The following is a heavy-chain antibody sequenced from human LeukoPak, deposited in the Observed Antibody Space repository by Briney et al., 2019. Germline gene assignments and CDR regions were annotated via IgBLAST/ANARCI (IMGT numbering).Heavy chain of an antibody. V-gene: IGHV3-23*01. D-gene: IGHD6-19*01. CDR1: GFTVSSNY. CDR3: AKGPSSGWTNWFDP. CDR2: ISGSGGST. J-gene: IGHJ5*02. Sequence: PGGSLRLSCAASGFTVSSNYMSWVRQAPGKGLEWVSAISGSGGSTYYADSVKGRFTISRDNSKNTLYLQMNSLRAEDTAVYYCAKGPSSGWTNWFDPWGQGTLVTVSS.